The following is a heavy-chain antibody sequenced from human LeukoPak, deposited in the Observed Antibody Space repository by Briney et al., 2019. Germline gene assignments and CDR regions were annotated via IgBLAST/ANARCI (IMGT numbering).Heavy chain of an antibody. CDR1: GYTFTDYY. CDR2: INPNSGGT. J-gene: IGHJ4*02. D-gene: IGHD3-22*01. Sequence: ASVKVSCKASGYTFTDYYMHWVRQAPGQGLEWMGRINPNSGGTNYAQKFQARVTMTRDTSISTAYMELSRLRSDDTALYYCARAAYYYAGSGYYLGDWGQGTLVTVSS. V-gene: IGHV1-2*06. CDR3: ARAAYYYAGSGYYLGD.